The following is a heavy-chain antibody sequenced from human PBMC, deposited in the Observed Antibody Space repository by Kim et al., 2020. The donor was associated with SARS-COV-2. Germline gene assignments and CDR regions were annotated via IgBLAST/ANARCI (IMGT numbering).Heavy chain of an antibody. V-gene: IGHV1-18*01. D-gene: IGHD4-17*01. J-gene: IGHJ3*02. CDR3: ARGLYGGKDAFDI. Sequence: YAQKLQGRVTMTPDTSTSTAYMELRSLRSDDTAVYYCARGLYGGKDAFDIWGQGTMVTVSS.